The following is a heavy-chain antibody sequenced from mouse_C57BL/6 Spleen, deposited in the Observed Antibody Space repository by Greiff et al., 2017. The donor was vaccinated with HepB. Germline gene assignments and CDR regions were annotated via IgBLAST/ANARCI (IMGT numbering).Heavy chain of an antibody. CDR3: ARGRDTYYGSSYERYWYFDV. CDR2: ILPGSGST. Sequence: VQLQQSGAELMKPGASVKLSCKATGYTFTGYWIEWVKQRPGHGLEWIGEILPGSGSTNYNEKFKGKATFTADTSSNTAYMQLSSLTTEDSAIYYCARGRDTYYGSSYERYWYFDVWGTGTTVTVSS. CDR1: GYTFTGYW. D-gene: IGHD1-1*01. V-gene: IGHV1-9*01. J-gene: IGHJ1*03.